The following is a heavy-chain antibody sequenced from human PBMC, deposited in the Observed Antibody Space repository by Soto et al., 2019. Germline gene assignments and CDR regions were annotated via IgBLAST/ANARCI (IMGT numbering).Heavy chain of an antibody. CDR3: AEDQGSSWYEIDY. CDR2: ISGSGGST. J-gene: IGHJ4*02. V-gene: IGHV3-23*01. CDR1: GFTFSNYA. D-gene: IGHD6-13*01. Sequence: EVQLLESGGGLVQPGGSLRLSCAASGFTFSNYAVTWVRQAPGKGLEWVSTISGSGGSTYYTDSVKGRFTISRDNSKNTRYLQMNSLRAEDTAVYYCAEDQGSSWYEIDYWGQGTLVTVSS.